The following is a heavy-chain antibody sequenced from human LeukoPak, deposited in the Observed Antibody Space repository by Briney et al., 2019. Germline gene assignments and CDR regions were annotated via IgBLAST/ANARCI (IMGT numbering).Heavy chain of an antibody. CDR1: GFIFSTSS. V-gene: IGHV3-21*01. Sequence: GGSLRLSCAASGFIFSTSSMNWVRQAPGKGLEWVSSISSSGIYIYYADSVKGRFTISRDNAKNSLYLQMSSLRADDTAVYYCARDRLLYYYDSGPTGHFQHWGQGTLVTV. J-gene: IGHJ1*01. D-gene: IGHD3-22*01. CDR3: ARDRLLYYYDSGPTGHFQH. CDR2: ISSSGIYI.